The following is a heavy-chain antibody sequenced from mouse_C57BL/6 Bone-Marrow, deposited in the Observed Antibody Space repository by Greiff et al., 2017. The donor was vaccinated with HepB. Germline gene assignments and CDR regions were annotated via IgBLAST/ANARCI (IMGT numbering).Heavy chain of an antibody. Sequence: EVKLMESGPGLVKPSQSLSLTCSVTGYSITSGYYWNWIRQFPGNKLEWMGYISYDGSNNYNPSLKNRISITRDTSKNQFFLKLNSVTTEDTATYYCARDSSGSHFDYWGQGTTLTVSS. CDR3: ARDSSGSHFDY. CDR1: GYSITSGYY. J-gene: IGHJ2*01. D-gene: IGHD3-2*02. CDR2: ISYDGSN. V-gene: IGHV3-6*01.